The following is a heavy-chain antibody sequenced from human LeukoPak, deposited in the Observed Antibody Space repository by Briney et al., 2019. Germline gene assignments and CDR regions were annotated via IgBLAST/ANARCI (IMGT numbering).Heavy chain of an antibody. CDR3: ARERDYGDYPDAFDI. V-gene: IGHV3-21*01. Sequence: GGSLRPSCAAPGFTFSSYSMNWVRQAPGKGLEWVSSISSSSSYIYYADSVKGRFTISRDNAKNSLCLQMNSLRAEDTAVYYCARERDYGDYPDAFDIWGQGTMVTVSS. CDR1: GFTFSSYS. CDR2: ISSSSSYI. D-gene: IGHD4-17*01. J-gene: IGHJ3*02.